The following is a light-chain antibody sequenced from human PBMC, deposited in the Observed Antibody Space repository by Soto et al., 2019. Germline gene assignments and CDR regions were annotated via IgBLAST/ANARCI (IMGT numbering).Light chain of an antibody. Sequence: EIVLTQSPGTLSFSPGERATLSCSASQSVSSSYLAWYQQKPGQAPRLLIYGASSRATGIPDRFSGSGSGTDFTLTISRLEPEDFAVYYCQQYGSSQWTFGQGTKVDIK. CDR3: QQYGSSQWT. V-gene: IGKV3-20*01. CDR2: GAS. CDR1: QSVSSSY. J-gene: IGKJ1*01.